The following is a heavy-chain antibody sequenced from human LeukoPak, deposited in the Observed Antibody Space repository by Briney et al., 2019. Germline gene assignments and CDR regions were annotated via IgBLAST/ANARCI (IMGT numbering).Heavy chain of an antibody. CDR2: ISYDGIQK. V-gene: IGHV3-30-3*01. CDR1: GFTFSSYA. D-gene: IGHD5-18*01. CDR3: ARGRRNTAMVYFFDY. J-gene: IGHJ4*02. Sequence: PGGSLRLSCAASGFTFSSYAMHWVRQAPGKGLEWVAVISYDGIQKYYADSVKGRFTISRDNSKNTLYLQINSLRAEDTAVYFCARGRRNTAMVYFFDYWGQGTLVTVSS.